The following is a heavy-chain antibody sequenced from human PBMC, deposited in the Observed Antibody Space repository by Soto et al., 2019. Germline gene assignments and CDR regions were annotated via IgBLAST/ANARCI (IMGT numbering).Heavy chain of an antibody. D-gene: IGHD1-26*01. CDR1: EFIVSSNY. Sequence: EVQLVESGGGLVQPGGSLRLSCAASEFIVSSNYMSWVRQAPGKGPEWVALIYSGGTTHYAESVKGRFTISRDKSKNTLYLQMNSLRAEDTAVYYCARRWGWGHGTMVTVSS. J-gene: IGHJ3*01. CDR2: IYSGGTT. V-gene: IGHV3-66*01. CDR3: ARRWG.